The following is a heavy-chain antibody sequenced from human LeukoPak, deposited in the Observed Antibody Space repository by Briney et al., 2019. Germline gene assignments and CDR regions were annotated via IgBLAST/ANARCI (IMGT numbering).Heavy chain of an antibody. D-gene: IGHD4-17*01. J-gene: IGHJ4*02. Sequence: SETLSLTCAVYGGSFSGYYWSWIRQPPGKGLEWIGEINHSGSTNYNPSLKSRVTISVDTSKNQFSLKLSSVTATDTAVYYCARLPTVTFFDYWGQGTLVTVSS. V-gene: IGHV4-34*01. CDR2: INHSGST. CDR3: ARLPTVTFFDY. CDR1: GGSFSGYY.